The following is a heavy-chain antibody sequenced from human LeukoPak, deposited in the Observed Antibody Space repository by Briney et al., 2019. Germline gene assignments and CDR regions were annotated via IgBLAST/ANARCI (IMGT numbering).Heavy chain of an antibody. Sequence: GGSLRLSCAVTGFNLRAYWIHWVRHSPGRGLEWVARINGEGSRISYADSVRGRFTISRDNAKNTAYLQMNSLRAEDTALYYCARDPGYYYYGMDVWGQGTTVVVSS. J-gene: IGHJ6*02. CDR2: INGEGSRI. CDR1: GFNLRAYW. CDR3: ARDPGYYYYGMDV. V-gene: IGHV3-74*01.